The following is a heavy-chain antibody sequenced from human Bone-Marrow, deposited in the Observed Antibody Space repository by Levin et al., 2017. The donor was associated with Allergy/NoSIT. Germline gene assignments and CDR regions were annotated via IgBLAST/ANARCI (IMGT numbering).Heavy chain of an antibody. J-gene: IGHJ6*02. CDR2: IYHSGST. CDR1: GGSISSSNW. Sequence: PSETLSLTCAVSGGSISSSNWWSWVRQPPGKGLEWIGEIYHSGSTNYNPSLKSRVTISVDKSKNQFSLKLSSVTAADTAVYYCASRYCSGGSCYSGHGSGYDYYYDGMDVWGQGITVTVSS. D-gene: IGHD2-15*01. CDR3: ASRYCSGGSCYSGHGSGYDYYYDGMDV. V-gene: IGHV4-4*02.